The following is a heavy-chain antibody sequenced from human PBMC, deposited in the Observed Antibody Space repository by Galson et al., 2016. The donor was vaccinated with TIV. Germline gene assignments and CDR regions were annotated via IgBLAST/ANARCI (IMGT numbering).Heavy chain of an antibody. CDR3: ARTFNSYYFDF. Sequence: SLRLSCAASGFTFTTYAIHWVRQTPGKALEWVAVISYDGSNYADSVKGRFTISRDKSKNTLYLQMNSLRAEDTAVYYCARTFNSYYFDFWGQGTLVTVSS. CDR1: GFTFTTYA. CDR2: ISYDGSN. J-gene: IGHJ4*02. V-gene: IGHV3-30-3*01.